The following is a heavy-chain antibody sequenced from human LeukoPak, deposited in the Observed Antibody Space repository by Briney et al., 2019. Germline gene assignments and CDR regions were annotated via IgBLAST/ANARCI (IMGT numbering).Heavy chain of an antibody. CDR1: GYTFINYG. CDR3: ARGDYGDSMGY. D-gene: IGHD4-17*01. J-gene: IGHJ4*02. V-gene: IGHV1-18*01. CDR2: ISAYNGQT. Sequence: ASVKVSCKASGYTFINYGINWVRQAPGQGVERMGWISAYNGQTNYAQKLQGRVTITTDTYTRTAYMELRSLRSDDTAVYYCARGDYGDSMGYWGQGTLVTVSS.